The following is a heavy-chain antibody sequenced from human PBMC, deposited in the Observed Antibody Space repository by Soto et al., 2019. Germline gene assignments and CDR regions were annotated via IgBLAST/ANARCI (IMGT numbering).Heavy chain of an antibody. CDR1: GFTFSSYA. CDR3: GARYCSGGSCSACDY. J-gene: IGHJ4*02. CDR2: ISGSGGST. Sequence: GGSLRLSCAASGFTFSSYAMSWVRQAPGKGLEWVSAISGSGGSTYYADSVKGRFTISRDNAKNSLYLQMNGLRDEVTAVYYCGARYCSGGSCSACDYCGQGTLVTVSS. D-gene: IGHD2-15*01. V-gene: IGHV3-23*01.